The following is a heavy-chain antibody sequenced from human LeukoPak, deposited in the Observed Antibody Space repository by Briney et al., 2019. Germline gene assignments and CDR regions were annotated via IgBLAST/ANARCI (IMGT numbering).Heavy chain of an antibody. V-gene: IGHV1-18*01. CDR2: ISTDNGYT. J-gene: IGHJ4*02. D-gene: IGHD2-15*01. Sequence: ASVKVSCKASGYSFTNYGISWVRQAPGQGLEWMGWISTDNGYTNYGQNLQGRLTMTTDTSTSTAYMELRSLKSDDTAVYYCARSSGGSCPDYWGQGTLVTVSS. CDR3: ARSSGGSCPDY. CDR1: GYSFTNYG.